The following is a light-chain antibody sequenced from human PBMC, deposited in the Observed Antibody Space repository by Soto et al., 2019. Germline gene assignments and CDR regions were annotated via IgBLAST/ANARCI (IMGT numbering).Light chain of an antibody. CDR1: QGVSRK. Sequence: EIVMTQSPATLSVAPGGIFNLSCRASQGVSRKLAWYQHKPGQAPRLLISGASTGATGIPARFSGSGSGTEFTLTISSLQSEDCAIYYCQQYYTLPITFGGGTKVDIK. J-gene: IGKJ4*01. V-gene: IGKV3-15*01. CDR2: GAS. CDR3: QQYYTLPIT.